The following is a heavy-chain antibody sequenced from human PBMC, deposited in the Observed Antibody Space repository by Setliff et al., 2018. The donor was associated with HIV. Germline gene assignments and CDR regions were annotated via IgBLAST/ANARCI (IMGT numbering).Heavy chain of an antibody. V-gene: IGHV4-39*07. CDR1: RDSIRNGAYY. CDR2: IYYSGSA. D-gene: IGHD6-19*01. CDR3: ASTGYSSGWSFDY. Sequence: SETLSLTCTVSRDSIRNGAYYWGWIRQPPGKGLEWIGSIYYSGSAYYNPSSKSRVTISVDTSKNQFSLKLSSVTAADTAVYYFASTGYSSGWSFDYWGQGALVTVSS. J-gene: IGHJ4*02.